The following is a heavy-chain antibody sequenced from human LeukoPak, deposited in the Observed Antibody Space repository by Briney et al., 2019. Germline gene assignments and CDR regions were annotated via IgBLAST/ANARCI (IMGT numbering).Heavy chain of an antibody. CDR2: ISGSGGST. CDR3: AKGRPTRFDP. Sequence: EWVSAISGSGGSTYYPDSVKARFTISRDNSKNTLYLQMNSLRAEDTAVYYCAKGRPTRFDPWGQGTLVTVSS. J-gene: IGHJ5*02. V-gene: IGHV3-23*01.